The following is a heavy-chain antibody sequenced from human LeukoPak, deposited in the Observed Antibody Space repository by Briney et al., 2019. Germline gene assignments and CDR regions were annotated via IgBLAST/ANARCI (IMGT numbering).Heavy chain of an antibody. CDR2: IYPGDSDT. D-gene: IGHD6-13*01. J-gene: IGHJ5*02. CDR3: ARREEAAAGTSWFDP. CDR1: GYSFTSYW. Sequence: GESLKISCKGSGYSFTSYWIGWVRQMPGKGLEWMGIIYPGDSDTRYRSSFQGQVTISADKSISTAYLQWSSLKASDTAMYYCARREEAAAGTSWFDPWGQGTLVTVSS. V-gene: IGHV5-51*01.